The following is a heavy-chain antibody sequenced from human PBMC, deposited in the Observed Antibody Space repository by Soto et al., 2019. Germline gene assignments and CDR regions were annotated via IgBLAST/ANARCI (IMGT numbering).Heavy chain of an antibody. D-gene: IGHD2-21*02. J-gene: IGHJ4*02. CDR3: AREYGGNSGTFDY. CDR2: INHSGST. Sequence: QVQLQQWGAGLLKPSETLSLTCAVYGGSFSGYYWSWIRQPPGKGLEWIGEINHSGSTNYNPSLKSRVPISVYTSKNQFSMKLSSVTAADTAVYYCAREYGGNSGTFDYWGQGTLVTVSS. CDR1: GGSFSGYY. V-gene: IGHV4-34*01.